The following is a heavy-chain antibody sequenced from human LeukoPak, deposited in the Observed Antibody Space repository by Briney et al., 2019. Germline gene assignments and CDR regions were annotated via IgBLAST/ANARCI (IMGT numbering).Heavy chain of an antibody. V-gene: IGHV3-7*03. Sequence: GGSLRLSCAASGFTFSSYWMSWVRQAPGKGLEWVANIKQDGSEKYYVDSVKGRFTISRDNSKNTLYLQMNSLRAEDTAVYYCAKVRSRWEGFDYWGQGTLVTVSS. CDR2: IKQDGSEK. CDR3: AKVRSRWEGFDY. J-gene: IGHJ4*02. CDR1: GFTFSSYW. D-gene: IGHD1-26*01.